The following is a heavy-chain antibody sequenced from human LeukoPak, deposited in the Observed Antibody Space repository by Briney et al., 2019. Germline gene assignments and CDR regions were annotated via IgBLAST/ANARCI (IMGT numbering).Heavy chain of an antibody. Sequence: GGSLRFSCAASGFTFSSYDMHWVRQAPGKGLEWVAVISYDGSNKYYADSVKGRFTISRDNSKNTLYLQMNSLRAEDTAVYYCATNYGGYIDYWGQGTLVTVSS. J-gene: IGHJ4*02. CDR2: ISYDGSNK. V-gene: IGHV3-30*03. D-gene: IGHD2-21*01. CDR1: GFTFSSYD. CDR3: ATNYGGYIDY.